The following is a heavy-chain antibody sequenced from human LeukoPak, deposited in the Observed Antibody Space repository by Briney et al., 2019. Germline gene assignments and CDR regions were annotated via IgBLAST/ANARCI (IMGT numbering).Heavy chain of an antibody. Sequence: GGSLGLSCAASGFTFSSYAMHWVRQAPGKGLEWVAVISYDGSNKYYADSVKGRFTISRDNSKNTLYLQMNSLRAEDTAVYYCARAMWFGELLPFDYWGQGTLVTVSS. D-gene: IGHD3-10*01. CDR1: GFTFSSYA. CDR3: ARAMWFGELLPFDY. CDR2: ISYDGSNK. V-gene: IGHV3-30-3*01. J-gene: IGHJ4*02.